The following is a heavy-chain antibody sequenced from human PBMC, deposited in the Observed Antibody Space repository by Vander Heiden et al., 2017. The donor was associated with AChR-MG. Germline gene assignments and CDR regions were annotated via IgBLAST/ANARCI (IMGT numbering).Heavy chain of an antibody. V-gene: IGHV3-7*01. CDR1: GFTFSRYG. D-gene: IGHD1-26*01. J-gene: IGHJ4*02. CDR3: ARERELVGATTYAPVDY. CDR2: IKQDGSEK. Sequence: EVQLVESGGGLVQPGGSLRLSCAASGFTFSRYGRSWVRQGQGKGLEWVANIKQDGSEKYYVDSVKGRFTISRDNAKNSLYLQMNSLRAEDTAVYYCARERELVGATTYAPVDYWGQGTLVTVSS.